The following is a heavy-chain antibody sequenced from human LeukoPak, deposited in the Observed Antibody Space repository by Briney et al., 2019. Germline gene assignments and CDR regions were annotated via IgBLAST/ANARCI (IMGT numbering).Heavy chain of an antibody. CDR2: IYYSGST. Sequence: PSETLSLTCTVSGGSISSYYWSWIRQPPGKGLEWIGYIYYSGSTNYNPSLKSRVTISVDTSKNQFSLKLSSVTAADTAVYYCARHVVVVPAAIWNWFDPWGQGTLVTVSS. CDR3: ARHVVVVPAAIWNWFDP. D-gene: IGHD2-2*02. V-gene: IGHV4-59*08. J-gene: IGHJ5*02. CDR1: GGSISSYY.